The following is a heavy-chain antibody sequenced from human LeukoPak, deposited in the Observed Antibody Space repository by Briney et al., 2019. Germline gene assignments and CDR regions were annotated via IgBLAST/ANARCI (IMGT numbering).Heavy chain of an antibody. V-gene: IGHV3-33*01. CDR1: GFTFSSYG. CDR2: IWYDGSNK. D-gene: IGHD3-9*01. J-gene: IGHJ6*04. CDR3: ARAGIRYFDWLPHYYYYGMDV. Sequence: GRSLRLSCAASGFTFSSYGMHWVRQAPGKGLELVAVIWYDGSNKYYADSVKGRFTISRDNSKNTLYLQMNSLRAEDTAVYYCARAGIRYFDWLPHYYYYGMDVWGKGTTVTVSS.